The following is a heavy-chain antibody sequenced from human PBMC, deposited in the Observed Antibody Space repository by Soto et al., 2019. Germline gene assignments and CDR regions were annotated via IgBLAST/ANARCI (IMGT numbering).Heavy chain of an antibody. CDR3: ARMRGMLLGSFDV. Sequence: QEKLVQTGAEVKKPGSSVKVSCKTSGGSFRNNAFSWVRQAPGQGLEWMGQILPVYNTTNYARKFQARVTITADKSTTTIHMELNTVRSDDTALYYCARMRGMLLGSFDVWGQGTTVSVSS. CDR1: GGSFRNNA. V-gene: IGHV1-69*06. J-gene: IGHJ3*01. CDR2: ILPVYNTT. D-gene: IGHD3-16*01.